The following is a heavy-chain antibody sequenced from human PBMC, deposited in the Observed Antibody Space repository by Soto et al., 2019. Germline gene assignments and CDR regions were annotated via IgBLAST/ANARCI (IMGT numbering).Heavy chain of an antibody. Sequence: ASVKVSCKASGYTLTSYGIHWVRQAPGQRLEWMGWINAANGDTKYSPKFQGRVTITRDTSASTAYMELSSLRSEDTAVYYCVRRHVSATGIDCFELSGKKTMVIASS. J-gene: IGHJ5*02. D-gene: IGHD6-13*01. CDR1: GYTLTSYG. CDR2: INAANGDT. V-gene: IGHV1-3*01. CDR3: VRRHVSATGIDCFEL.